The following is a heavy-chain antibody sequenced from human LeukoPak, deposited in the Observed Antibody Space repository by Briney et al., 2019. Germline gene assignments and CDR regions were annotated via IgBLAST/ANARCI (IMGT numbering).Heavy chain of an antibody. D-gene: IGHD6-19*01. Sequence: PGGSLRLSCAASGFTVSSNYMSWVRQAPGKGLEWVSVIFSGGSTYSADSVKGRFTISRDNSKNTLYLQMNSPRAEDTAVYYCAREGIAVAGTSMDYWGQGTLVTVSS. J-gene: IGHJ4*02. CDR3: AREGIAVAGTSMDY. V-gene: IGHV3-53*01. CDR2: IFSGGST. CDR1: GFTVSSNY.